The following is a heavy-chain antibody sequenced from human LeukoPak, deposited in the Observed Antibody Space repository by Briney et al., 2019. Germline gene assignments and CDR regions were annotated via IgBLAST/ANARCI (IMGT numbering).Heavy chain of an antibody. J-gene: IGHJ4*02. CDR2: IYPGDSDT. CDR1: GYSFTSYW. CDR3: ARLVVAGTGYSDY. V-gene: IGHV5-51*01. D-gene: IGHD6-19*01. Sequence: GESLKISCKGSGYSFTSYWIGWVRQLPGKGVEWMGIIYPGDSDTRYSPSFQGQVTISADKSISTPYLQWSSLKASDTAMYHCARLVVAGTGYSDYWGQGTLVTVSS.